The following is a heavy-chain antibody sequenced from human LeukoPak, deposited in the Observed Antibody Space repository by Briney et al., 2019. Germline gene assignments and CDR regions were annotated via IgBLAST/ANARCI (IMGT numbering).Heavy chain of an antibody. J-gene: IGHJ4*02. CDR3: ARPYYYDSSGYSG. Sequence: SETLSLTCTVSSDSIFTSNWWSWVRQPPGKGLEWIGQIFHSGSTSYSPSLKSRVTISMDKSKNQISLRLTSVTAADTAVYYCARPYYYDSSGYSGWDQGTLVTVSS. D-gene: IGHD3-22*01. V-gene: IGHV4-4*02. CDR2: IFHSGST. CDR1: SDSIFTSNW.